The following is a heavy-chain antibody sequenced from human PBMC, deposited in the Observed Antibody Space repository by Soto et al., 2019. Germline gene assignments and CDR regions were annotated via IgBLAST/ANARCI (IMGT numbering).Heavy chain of an antibody. D-gene: IGHD6-13*01. CDR2: ISGSGGST. J-gene: IGHJ4*02. V-gene: IGHV3-23*01. Sequence: GGSLRLSCAASGFTFSSYAMSWVRQAPGKGLEWVSAISGSGGSTYYADSVKGRFTISRDNSKNTLYLQMNSLRAEDTAVYYCAKKFIAATDTYYFDYWGQGTLVTVSS. CDR3: AKKFIAATDTYYFDY. CDR1: GFTFSSYA.